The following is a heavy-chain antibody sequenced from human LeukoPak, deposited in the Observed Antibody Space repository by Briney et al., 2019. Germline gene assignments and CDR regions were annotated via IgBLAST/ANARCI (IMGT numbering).Heavy chain of an antibody. V-gene: IGHV3-21*01. CDR3: ARAPWLGAYNYFDY. D-gene: IGHD6-19*01. CDR1: GFTFSSYS. Sequence: PGGSLRLSCAASGFTFSSYSMNWVRQAPGKGLEWVSSISSSSSYIYYADSVKGRFTISRDNAKNSLYLQMNSLRAEDTAVYYCARAPWLGAYNYFDYWGQGTLVTVSS. CDR2: ISSSSSYI. J-gene: IGHJ4*02.